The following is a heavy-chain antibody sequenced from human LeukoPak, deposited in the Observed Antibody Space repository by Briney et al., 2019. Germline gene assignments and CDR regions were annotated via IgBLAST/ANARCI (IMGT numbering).Heavy chain of an antibody. CDR2: IYYSGST. V-gene: IGHV4-59*08. J-gene: IGHJ4*02. D-gene: IGHD5-24*01. CDR3: ARRDGYNSCFDY. CDR1: GGSISGHY. Sequence: SETLSLTCTVSGGSISGHYWSWIRQPPGKGLEWIGYIYYSGSTNYNPSLKSRVTISVDTSKNQFSLKLSSVTAADTAVYYCARRDGYNSCFDYWGQGTLVTVSS.